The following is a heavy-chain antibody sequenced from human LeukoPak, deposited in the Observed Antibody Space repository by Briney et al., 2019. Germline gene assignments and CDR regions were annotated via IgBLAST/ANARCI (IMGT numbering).Heavy chain of an antibody. CDR3: ARGVPTGVDYFDY. CDR1: GFTFSPYW. V-gene: IGHV3-7*04. D-gene: IGHD1-1*01. Sequence: PGGSLRLSCVASGFTFSPYWMTWVRQAPGKGLEWVANIKQDGSDKYYVNSVKGRFIISRDNSKNSLYLQMNSLRAEDTALYYCARGVPTGVDYFDYWGQGTLVTVSS. CDR2: IKQDGSDK. J-gene: IGHJ4*02.